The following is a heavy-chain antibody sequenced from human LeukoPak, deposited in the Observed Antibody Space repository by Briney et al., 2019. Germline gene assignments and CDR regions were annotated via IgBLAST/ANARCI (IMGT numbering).Heavy chain of an antibody. V-gene: IGHV3-30*02. J-gene: IGHJ4*02. D-gene: IGHD2/OR15-2a*01. Sequence: GGSLRLSCAASGFTFSSYGMHWVRQAPGKGLEWVAFIRNHGTDEYYAESVRGRFTISRDNSKNMLYMQMNSLRAEDTAVYYCAKDFARFIIGHDFDNWGQGTLVTVSS. CDR3: AKDFARFIIGHDFDN. CDR2: IRNHGTDE. CDR1: GFTFSSYG.